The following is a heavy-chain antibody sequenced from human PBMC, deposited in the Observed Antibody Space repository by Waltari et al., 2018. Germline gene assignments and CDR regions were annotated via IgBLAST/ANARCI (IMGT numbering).Heavy chain of an antibody. CDR3: ARGARDYGSGSYSRHFDY. J-gene: IGHJ4*02. D-gene: IGHD3-10*01. CDR2: IYYSGGT. Sequence: QLQLQESGPGLVKPSETLSLTCTVSGGPISSSSYYWGWIRQPPGRGLERIGGIYYSGGTYYNPSLKGRVTISVDTSKNQFSRKLSSVTAADTAVYYCARGARDYGSGSYSRHFDYWGQGTLVTVSS. V-gene: IGHV4-39*07. CDR1: GGPISSSSYY.